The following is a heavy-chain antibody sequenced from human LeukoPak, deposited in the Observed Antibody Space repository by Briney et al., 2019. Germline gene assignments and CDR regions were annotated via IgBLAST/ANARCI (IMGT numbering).Heavy chain of an antibody. CDR1: GFTFDDYT. J-gene: IGHJ4*02. CDR3: AKGHIVGAITEFDY. V-gene: IGHV3-43*01. D-gene: IGHD1-26*01. Sequence: TGGSLRLSCAASGFTFDDYTMHWVRQTPGKGLEWVSHISWDGGSTYYADSVKGRFTISRDNSKNSLYLQMNSLRTEDTDLYYCAKGHIVGAITEFDYWGQGTLVTVSS. CDR2: ISWDGGST.